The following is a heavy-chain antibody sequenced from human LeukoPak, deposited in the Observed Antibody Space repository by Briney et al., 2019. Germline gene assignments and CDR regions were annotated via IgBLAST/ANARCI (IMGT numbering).Heavy chain of an antibody. D-gene: IGHD2-21*02. J-gene: IGHJ4*02. CDR3: ARGMSEAAYCGGDCYRSIAY. Sequence: SVKVSCKASGGTFSSYAISWVRQAPGQGLEWMGGIIPILGTANYAQKFQGRVTITTDESTSTAYMELSSLRSEDTAVYYCARGMSEAAYCGGDCYRSIAYWGQGTLVTVSS. CDR2: IIPILGTA. CDR1: GGTFSSYA. V-gene: IGHV1-69*05.